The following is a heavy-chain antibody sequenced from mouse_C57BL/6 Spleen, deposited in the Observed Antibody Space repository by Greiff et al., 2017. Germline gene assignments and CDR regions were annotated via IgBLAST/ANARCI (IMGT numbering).Heavy chain of an antibody. V-gene: IGHV5-2*01. Sequence: EVQRVESGGGLVQPGKSLKLSCESNEYEFPSHDMSWVRKTPEKRLELVAAINSDGGSTYYPDPMERRFIFSIDNTTKTLYLQMSSRRSEDTALYYCARHNYCGSSYWYFDVWGTGTTVTVSS. CDR2: INSDGGST. CDR3: ARHNYCGSSYWYFDV. D-gene: IGHD1-1*01. CDR1: EYEFPSHD. J-gene: IGHJ1*03.